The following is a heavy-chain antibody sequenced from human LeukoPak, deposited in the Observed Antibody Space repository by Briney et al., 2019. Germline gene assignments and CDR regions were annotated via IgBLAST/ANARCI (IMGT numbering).Heavy chain of an antibody. Sequence: GGSLRLSCAASGFTFDDYGMSWVRQAPGKGLEWVSSISSSSSYIYYADSVKGRFTISRDNAKNSLYLQMNSLRAEDTAVYYCASSSSGWYGGVSRFDYWGQGTLVTVSS. CDR1: GFTFDDYG. V-gene: IGHV3-21*01. J-gene: IGHJ4*02. CDR3: ASSSSGWYGGVSRFDY. D-gene: IGHD6-19*01. CDR2: ISSSSSYI.